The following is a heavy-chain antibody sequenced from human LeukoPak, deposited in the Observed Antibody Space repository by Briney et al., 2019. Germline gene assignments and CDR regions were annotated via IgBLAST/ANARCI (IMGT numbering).Heavy chain of an antibody. CDR3: AKGQMATILGFDS. J-gene: IGHJ4*02. CDR1: GFMFSNYA. V-gene: IGHV3-23*01. D-gene: IGHD5-24*01. Sequence: GSLRLSCAASGFMFSNYAMSWVRQAPGRGLEWVSAVKTSAGDTYYADSVRGRFTISRDNSKSTVYLQMNSPRAEDSALYYCAKGQMATILGFDSWGQGALVTVSS. CDR2: VKTSAGDT.